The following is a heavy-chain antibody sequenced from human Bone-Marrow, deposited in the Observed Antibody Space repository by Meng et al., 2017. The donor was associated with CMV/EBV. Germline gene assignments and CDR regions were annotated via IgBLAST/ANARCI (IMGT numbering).Heavy chain of an antibody. Sequence: GGSLRLSCAASGFTFEEFAMHWVRQTPGEGLEWLSGMSGNTGFIGYADSVKGRFTISRDNAKKTLSLQMDTLRTEDTALYYCVKGGGERVTFDAMDVWGQGTTVTVSS. CDR2: MSGNTGFI. J-gene: IGHJ6*02. CDR1: GFTFEEFA. D-gene: IGHD2-21*02. CDR3: VKGGGERVTFDAMDV. V-gene: IGHV3-9*01.